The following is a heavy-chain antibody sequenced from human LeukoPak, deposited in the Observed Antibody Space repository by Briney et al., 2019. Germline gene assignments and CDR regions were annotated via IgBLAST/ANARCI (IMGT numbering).Heavy chain of an antibody. Sequence: GGSLRLSCAASGFTFSSYAMSWVRQAPGKGLKWVSGISGSGGGTYYADSVKGRFTISRDNSKNTLYLQMNSLRAEDTAVYYCARKTDHQTGGDYWGQETLVTVSS. J-gene: IGHJ4*02. CDR2: ISGSGGGT. CDR1: GFTFSSYA. D-gene: IGHD1-1*01. V-gene: IGHV3-23*01. CDR3: ARKTDHQTGGDY.